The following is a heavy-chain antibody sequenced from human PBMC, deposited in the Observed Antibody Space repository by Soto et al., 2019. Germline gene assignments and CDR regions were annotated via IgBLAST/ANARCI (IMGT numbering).Heavy chain of an antibody. Sequence: ASVKVSCKASGYTFTGYYMHWVRQAPGQGLEWMGWINPNSGGTNYAQKFQGGVTMTRDTSISTAYMELSRLRSDDTAVYYCARDWKDIVVVPAAIDYGMDVWGQGTTVTVS. CDR2: INPNSGGT. CDR3: ARDWKDIVVVPAAIDYGMDV. J-gene: IGHJ6*02. V-gene: IGHV1-2*02. D-gene: IGHD2-2*02. CDR1: GYTFTGYY.